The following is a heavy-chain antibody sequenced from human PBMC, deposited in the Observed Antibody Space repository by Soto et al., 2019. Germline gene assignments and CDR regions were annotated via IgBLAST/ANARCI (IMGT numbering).Heavy chain of an antibody. CDR1: GFTFSSYG. D-gene: IGHD3-3*01. CDR2: ISYDGSNK. Sequence: GGSLRLSCAASGFTFSSYGMHWVRQAPGKGLEWVAVISYDGSNKYYADSVKGRFTISRDNSKNTLYLQMNSLRAEDTAVYYCAKDPSNFGVVSSYFDYWGQGTLVTVSS. J-gene: IGHJ4*02. V-gene: IGHV3-30*18. CDR3: AKDPSNFGVVSSYFDY.